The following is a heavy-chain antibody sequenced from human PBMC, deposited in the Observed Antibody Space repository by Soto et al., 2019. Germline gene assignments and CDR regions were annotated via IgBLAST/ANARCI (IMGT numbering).Heavy chain of an antibody. Sequence: AASVKVSCKASGGTFSNYAIAWVRQAPGQGLEWMGGIIPIFGTANYAQKFRGRVTITADESTSTAYMELSSLRSEDTAVYYCARSHITMIVVAPGAEYFQHWGQGTLVTVSS. D-gene: IGHD3-22*01. J-gene: IGHJ1*01. V-gene: IGHV1-69*13. CDR3: ARSHITMIVVAPGAEYFQH. CDR1: GGTFSNYA. CDR2: IIPIFGTA.